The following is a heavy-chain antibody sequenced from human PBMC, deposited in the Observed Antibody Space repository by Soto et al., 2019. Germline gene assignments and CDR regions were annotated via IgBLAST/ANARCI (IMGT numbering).Heavy chain of an antibody. CDR3: AKDAPGDPVPYYFDY. CDR1: GYTFTSYD. D-gene: IGHD4-17*01. Sequence: ASVKVSCKASGYTFTSYDINWVRQATGQGLEWMGWMNPNSGNTGYAQKFQGRVTMTRNTSISTAYMELSSLRSEDTAVYYCAKDAPGDPVPYYFDYWGQGILVTVSS. J-gene: IGHJ4*02. CDR2: MNPNSGNT. V-gene: IGHV1-8*01.